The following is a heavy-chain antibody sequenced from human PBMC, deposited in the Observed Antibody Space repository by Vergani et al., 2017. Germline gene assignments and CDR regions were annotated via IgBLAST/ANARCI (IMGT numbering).Heavy chain of an antibody. CDR2: INPSGGHT. V-gene: IGHV1-46*03. Sequence: QVQVVQSGAEVKKSGASVKVSCKTSGYTFSNYYMHWVRQAPGQGLEWMGIINPSGGHTNYAQKFQGRGTMTRDTSTSTVYLELSRLRSEDTAIYYCSRGDYGILTGYRYWGQGTLVTVSA. CDR1: GYTFSNYY. D-gene: IGHD3-9*01. CDR3: SRGDYGILTGYRY. J-gene: IGHJ4*02.